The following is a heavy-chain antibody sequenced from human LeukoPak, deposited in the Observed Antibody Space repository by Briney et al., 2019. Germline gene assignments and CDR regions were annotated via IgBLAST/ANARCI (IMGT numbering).Heavy chain of an antibody. J-gene: IGHJ6*03. V-gene: IGHV4-59*01. CDR2: IQNSGST. D-gene: IGHD6-19*01. CDR3: ASLAVPFGWYGGSYYWYMDV. Sequence: SETLSLTCTVSGGSIRDFYWSWIRQSPQGGLEFIGYIQNSGSTEYNPSLKSRVTISLDTSKQQFSLRLKSVIATDTAVYYCASLAVPFGWYGGSYYWYMDVWGKGTTVTVSS. CDR1: GGSIRDFY.